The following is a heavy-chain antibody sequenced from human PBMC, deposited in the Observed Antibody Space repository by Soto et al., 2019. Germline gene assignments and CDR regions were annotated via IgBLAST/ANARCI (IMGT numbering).Heavy chain of an antibody. Sequence: QMQLQESGPGLVKPSQTLSLPCTVSCGSISRGVYYWSWIRQHPGKGLEWIGYIYSSGSTYYTPSLKSRFVISLDTSWHKFSLKVTSLTAADTALYDCASRYGDYSWTDFDYWGPGTLVTGSS. CDR1: CGSISRGVYY. V-gene: IGHV4-30-4*01. CDR3: ASRYGDYSWTDFDY. CDR2: IYSSGST. J-gene: IGHJ4*01. D-gene: IGHD4-17*01.